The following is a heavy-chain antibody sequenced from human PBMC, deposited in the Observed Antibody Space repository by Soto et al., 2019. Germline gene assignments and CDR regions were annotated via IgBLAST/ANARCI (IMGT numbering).Heavy chain of an antibody. D-gene: IGHD3-9*01. V-gene: IGHV3-53*02. CDR2: IYSGGST. Sequence: EVQLVETGGGLIQPGGSLRLSCAASGFTVSSNYMSWVRQAPGKGLEWVSVIYSGGSTYYADSVKGRFTISRDNSKNTLYLQMNSLRAEDTAVYYCEAYYDILTGYHDAFDIWGQGTMVTVSS. CDR3: EAYYDILTGYHDAFDI. J-gene: IGHJ3*02. CDR1: GFTVSSNY.